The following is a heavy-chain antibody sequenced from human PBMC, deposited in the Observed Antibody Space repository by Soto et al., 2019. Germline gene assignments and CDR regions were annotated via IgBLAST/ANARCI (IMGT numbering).Heavy chain of an antibody. CDR1: GFTFSSYS. CDR2: ISSSSSTI. D-gene: IGHD2-2*01. CDR3: ERDFGDIVVVPAADSEGYYYYYGMDV. J-gene: IGHJ6*02. V-gene: IGHV3-48*02. Sequence: EVQLVESGGGLVQPGGSLRLSCAASGFTFSSYSMNWVRQAPGKGLEWVSYISSSSSTIYYADSVKGRFTISRDNAKNSLYLQMNSLRDEDTAVYYCERDFGDIVVVPAADSEGYYYYYGMDVWGQGTTVTVSS.